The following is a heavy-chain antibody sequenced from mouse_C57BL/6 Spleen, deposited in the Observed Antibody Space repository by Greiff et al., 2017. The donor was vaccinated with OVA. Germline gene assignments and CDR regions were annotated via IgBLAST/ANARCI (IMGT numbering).Heavy chain of an antibody. V-gene: IGHV5-4*01. Sequence: EVMLVESGGGLVKPGGSLKLSCAASGFTFSSYAMSWVRQTPEKRLEWVATISDGGSYTYYPDNVKGRFTISRDNAKNNLYLQMSHLKSEDTAMYYCARDPGYYGSSYNYYAMDYWGQGTPVTVSS. D-gene: IGHD1-1*01. CDR3: ARDPGYYGSSYNYYAMDY. CDR1: GFTFSSYA. CDR2: ISDGGSYT. J-gene: IGHJ4*01.